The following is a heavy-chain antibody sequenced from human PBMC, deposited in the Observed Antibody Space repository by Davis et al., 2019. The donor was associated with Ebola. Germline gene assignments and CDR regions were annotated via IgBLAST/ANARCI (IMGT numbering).Heavy chain of an antibody. Sequence: ASVKVSCKASGYTFTSYGISWVRQAPGQGLEWMGWISAYNGNTNYAQKLQGRVTMTTDTSTSTAYMELSSLRSEDTAVYYCARDLGAPYCSGGSCYPKNDYWGQGTLVTVSS. CDR1: GYTFTSYG. D-gene: IGHD2-15*01. J-gene: IGHJ4*02. CDR3: ARDLGAPYCSGGSCYPKNDY. CDR2: ISAYNGNT. V-gene: IGHV1-18*01.